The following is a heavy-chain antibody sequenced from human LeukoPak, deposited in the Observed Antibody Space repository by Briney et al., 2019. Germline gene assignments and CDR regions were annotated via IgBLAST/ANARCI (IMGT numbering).Heavy chain of an antibody. CDR3: AREGIPPAAAGAFDI. V-gene: IGHV3-30*02. CDR2: IWYEEITK. CDR1: GFTFRSYG. D-gene: IGHD6-13*01. J-gene: IGHJ3*02. Sequence: GGSLRLSCVASGFTFRSYGIHWVRQAPGKGLEGLAFIWYEEITKDYADSVKGRFTISRDNSKNTLYVQMNSLRADDTAVYYCAREGIPPAAAGAFDIWGQGTMVTVSS.